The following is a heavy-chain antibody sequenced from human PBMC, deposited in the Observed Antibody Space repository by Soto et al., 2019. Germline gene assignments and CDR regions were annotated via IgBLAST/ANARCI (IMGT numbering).Heavy chain of an antibody. J-gene: IGHJ4*02. CDR2: IGVYNGNT. V-gene: IGHV1-18*01. Sequence: QIRLVQSGSELKTPGASVKVSCKASGYSFGSYGISWVRQVPGQGLEWLGWIGVYNGNTNYLETVQDRVTMTTETSTSTAYLELRSLRSDDTAIYYCARDSVSGADFWSAYNGGFFDYWGQGTLVTVSS. D-gene: IGHD3-3*01. CDR3: ARDSVSGADFWSAYNGGFFDY. CDR1: GYSFGSYG.